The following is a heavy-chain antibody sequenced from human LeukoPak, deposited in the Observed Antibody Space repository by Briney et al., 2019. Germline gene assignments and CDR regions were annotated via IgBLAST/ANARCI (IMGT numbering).Heavy chain of an antibody. J-gene: IGHJ2*01. Sequence: PSETLSLTCTVVGGSITSTVYYWTWIRQVQGRGLEWIGYIYHSGTIFYNPSLGSRLTMSVDISKNQFSLNLNFVTAADTAVYYCARASYYDRHRHFDLWGRGTLVTVSS. CDR1: GGSITSTVYY. CDR2: IYHSGTI. CDR3: ARASYYDRHRHFDL. D-gene: IGHD3-22*01. V-gene: IGHV4-31*03.